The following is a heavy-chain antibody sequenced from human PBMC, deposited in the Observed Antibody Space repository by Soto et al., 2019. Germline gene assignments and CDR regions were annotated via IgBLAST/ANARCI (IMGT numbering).Heavy chain of an antibody. CDR1: GYSFTSYW. V-gene: IGHV5-10-1*01. D-gene: IGHD5-12*01. Sequence: PGESLKISCKGSGYSFTSYWISWVRQMPGKGLGWMGRIDPSDSYTNYSPSFQGHVTISADKSISTAYLQWSSLKASDTAMYYCARPRDGYNGDDAFDIWGQGTMVTVSS. J-gene: IGHJ3*02. CDR2: IDPSDSYT. CDR3: ARPRDGYNGDDAFDI.